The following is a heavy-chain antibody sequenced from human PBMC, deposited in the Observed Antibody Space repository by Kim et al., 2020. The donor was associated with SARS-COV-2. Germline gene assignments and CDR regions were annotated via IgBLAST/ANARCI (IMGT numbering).Heavy chain of an antibody. CDR3: ARHRSGYYIRGEGFDP. J-gene: IGHJ5*02. Sequence: SFQGQVTISADKSISTAYLQWSSLKASDTAMYYCARHRSGYYIRGEGFDPWGQGTLVTVSS. V-gene: IGHV5-51*01. D-gene: IGHD3-3*01.